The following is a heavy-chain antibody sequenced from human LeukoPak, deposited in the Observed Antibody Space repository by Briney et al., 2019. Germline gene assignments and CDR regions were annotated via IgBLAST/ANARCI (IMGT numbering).Heavy chain of an antibody. V-gene: IGHV4-61*02. CDR2: IYTSGST. D-gene: IGHD2-2*01. J-gene: IGHJ3*02. Sequence: PSETLSLTCTVSGGSISSGSYYWSWIRQPAGKGLEWIGRIYTSGSTNYNPSLKSRVTISVDTSKNQFSLKLSSVTAADTAVYYCARSRCSSTNCYARNAFDIWGQGTMVTVSS. CDR3: ARSRCSSTNCYARNAFDI. CDR1: GGSISSGSYY.